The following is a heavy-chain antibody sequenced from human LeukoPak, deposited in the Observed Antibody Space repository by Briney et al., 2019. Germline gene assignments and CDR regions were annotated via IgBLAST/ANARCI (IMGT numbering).Heavy chain of an antibody. CDR1: GFTFSSYW. V-gene: IGHV3-7*01. CDR3: ARDLTLMVRGGYYYMDV. CDR2: IKQDGSEK. J-gene: IGHJ6*03. D-gene: IGHD3-10*01. Sequence: GGSLRLSCAASGFTFSSYWMSWVRQAPGKGLEWVANIKQDGSEKYYVDFVKGRFTISRDNAKNSLYLQMNSLRAEDTAVYYCARDLTLMVRGGYYYMDVWGKGTTVTVSS.